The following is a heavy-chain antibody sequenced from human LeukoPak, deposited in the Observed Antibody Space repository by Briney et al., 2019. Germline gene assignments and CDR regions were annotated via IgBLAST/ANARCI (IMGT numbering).Heavy chain of an antibody. CDR3: AKSSGASTYYFDY. J-gene: IGHJ4*02. D-gene: IGHD2-15*01. CDR1: GFIFSSYA. Sequence: PGGSLRLSCAASGFIFSSYAMSWVRQAPGKGLEWVSAMSADGGGTYIADSLKGRCTISRDNSKSTLSLQMNSLGDEDTAIYYCAKSSGASTYYFDYWGQGILVTVS. V-gene: IGHV3-23*01. CDR2: MSADGGGT.